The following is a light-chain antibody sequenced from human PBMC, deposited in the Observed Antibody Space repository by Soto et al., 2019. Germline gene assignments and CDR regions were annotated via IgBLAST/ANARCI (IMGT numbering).Light chain of an antibody. V-gene: IGKV1-39*01. CDR1: QSISTY. J-gene: IGKJ2*01. CDR2: AAS. CDR3: QQSYSTPPDYT. Sequence: DLQMTQSTSSLSASVGDRVTITCRAGQSISTYLNWYQQKPGKAPKLLIYAASNLQSGVRSRFSGSGSGTHFTLTISSLQPEDSATFFCQQSYSTPPDYTFGQGTKLEIK.